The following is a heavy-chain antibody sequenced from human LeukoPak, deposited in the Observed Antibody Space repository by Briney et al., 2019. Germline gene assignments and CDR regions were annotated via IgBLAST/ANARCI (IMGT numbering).Heavy chain of an antibody. D-gene: IGHD1-26*01. J-gene: IGHJ4*02. CDR2: ISYDGSNK. CDR1: GFTFRSYG. Sequence: GGSLRLSCAASGFTFRSYGMHWVRQAPGKGLEWVAVISYDGSNKYYADSVKGRFTISRDNSKNTLYLQMNSLRAEDTAVYYCAKDPLGPIVGATYFDYWGQGTLVTVSS. V-gene: IGHV3-30*18. CDR3: AKDPLGPIVGATYFDY.